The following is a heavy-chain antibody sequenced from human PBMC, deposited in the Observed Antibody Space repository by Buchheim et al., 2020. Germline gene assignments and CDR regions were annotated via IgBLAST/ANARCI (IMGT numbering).Heavy chain of an antibody. Sequence: EVQLLESGGGLVQPGGSLRLSCAASGFTFSSYAMSWVRQAPGKGLEWVSAIRGSGGSTYYADSVKGRFTLSIDNSKNTLDLQMNSLRAEDTAVYYCAAKQWLAPKVDYWGQGTL. CDR1: GFTFSSYA. CDR3: AAKQWLAPKVDY. D-gene: IGHD6-19*01. CDR2: IRGSGGST. V-gene: IGHV3-23*01. J-gene: IGHJ4*02.